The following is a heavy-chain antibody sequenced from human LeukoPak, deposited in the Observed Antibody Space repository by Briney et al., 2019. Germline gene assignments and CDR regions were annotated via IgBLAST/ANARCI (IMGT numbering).Heavy chain of an antibody. CDR3: ARGNRLVVTAITLYYFDY. D-gene: IGHD2-21*02. CDR1: GGTFSSYA. V-gene: IGHV1-69*13. Sequence: SVKVSCKASGGTFSSYAISWVRQAPGQGLEWMGGIIPIFGTANYAQKFQGRVTITADESTSTAYMELSSLRSEDTAVYYCARGNRLVVTAITLYYFDYWGQGTLVTVSS. J-gene: IGHJ4*02. CDR2: IIPIFGTA.